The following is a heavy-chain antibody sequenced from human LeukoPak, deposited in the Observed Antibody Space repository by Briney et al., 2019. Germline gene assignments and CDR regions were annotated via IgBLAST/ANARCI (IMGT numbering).Heavy chain of an antibody. V-gene: IGHV3-23*01. CDR1: GFTFSSYA. CDR3: AKVSRGSGFTTPLDY. Sequence: GGSLRLSCAASGFTFSSYAMSWVRQAPGKGLEWVAAISDSGDATYYADSVKGRFTFSRDNSKNTLSLQMNSLRAEDTAVYFCAKVSRGSGFTTPLDYWGQGSLVTVSS. CDR2: ISDSGDAT. D-gene: IGHD3-22*01. J-gene: IGHJ4*02.